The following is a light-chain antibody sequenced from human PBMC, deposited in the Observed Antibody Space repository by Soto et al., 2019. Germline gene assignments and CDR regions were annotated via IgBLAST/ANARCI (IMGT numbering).Light chain of an antibody. CDR2: VNT. CDR1: SSNIGAGYD. J-gene: IGLJ1*01. V-gene: IGLV1-40*01. Sequence: QSVLTQPPSVSGAPGQGVTISCTGSSSNIGAGYDVHWYQQLPGTAPKLLIYVNTNRPSGVPDRFSGSKSGTSASLAITGLQAEDEADYYCQSYDSGLSGSYVFGTGTKLTVL. CDR3: QSYDSGLSGSYV.